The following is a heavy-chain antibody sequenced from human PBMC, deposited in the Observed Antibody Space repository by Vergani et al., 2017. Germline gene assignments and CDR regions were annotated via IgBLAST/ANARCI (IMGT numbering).Heavy chain of an antibody. CDR1: GGSISSGGYY. CDR2: IYYSGST. Sequence: QVQLQESGPGLVKPSQTLSLTCTVSGGSISSGGYYWSWIRQHPRKGLEWIGYIYYSGSTYYNPSLKSRVTISVDTSKNQFSLKLSSVTAADTAVYYCAREGYSSARNCFDYWGQGTLVTVSS. D-gene: IGHD6-25*01. V-gene: IGHV4-31*03. J-gene: IGHJ4*02. CDR3: AREGYSSARNCFDY.